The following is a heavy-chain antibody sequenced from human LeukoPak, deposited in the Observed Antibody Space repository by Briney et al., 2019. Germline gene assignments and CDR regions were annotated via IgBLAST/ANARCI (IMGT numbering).Heavy chain of an antibody. CDR1: GGSFSGYY. Sequence: SETLSLTCAVYGGSFSGYYWSWIRQPPGKGLEWIGEISHSGSTNYNPSLKSRVTISVDTSKNQFSLKLSSVTAADTAVYYCARWSPIAAAGTKDYWGQGTLVTVSS. CDR3: ARWSPIAAAGTKDY. D-gene: IGHD6-13*01. J-gene: IGHJ4*02. CDR2: ISHSGST. V-gene: IGHV4-34*01.